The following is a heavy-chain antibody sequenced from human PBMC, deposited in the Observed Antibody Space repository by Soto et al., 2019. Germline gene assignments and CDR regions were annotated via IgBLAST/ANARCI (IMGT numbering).Heavy chain of an antibody. CDR3: ALQHKTDYYDSIGHDGFHI. J-gene: IGHJ3*02. CDR1: GFSLSNSGVA. CDR2: IYWDAAK. V-gene: IGHV2-5*02. D-gene: IGHD3-22*01. Sequence: QITLKESGPTLVRPTQTLTLTCTFSGFSLSNSGVAVGWIRQPPGKALEWLALIYWDAAKRYSPSLKSRLTITKDTSTNQVVLTMTNMDPVDTGTYYCALQHKTDYYDSIGHDGFHIRGQGTMVAVSS.